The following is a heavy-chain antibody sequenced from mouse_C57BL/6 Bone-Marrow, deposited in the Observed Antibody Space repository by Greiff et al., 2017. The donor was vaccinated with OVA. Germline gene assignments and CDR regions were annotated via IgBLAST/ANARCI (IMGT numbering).Heavy chain of an antibody. Sequence: LVESGPELVKPGASVKISCKASGYSFTDYNMNWVKQSTGKSLEWIGVINPNYGTPSYNQKFKGKATLTVDQSSSTAYMQLNSLTSEDSAVYYCARSWNYGSRISCAYWGQGTLVTVSA. CDR2: INPNYGTP. V-gene: IGHV1-39*01. CDR3: ARSWNYGSRISCAY. J-gene: IGHJ3*01. CDR1: GYSFTDYN. D-gene: IGHD1-1*01.